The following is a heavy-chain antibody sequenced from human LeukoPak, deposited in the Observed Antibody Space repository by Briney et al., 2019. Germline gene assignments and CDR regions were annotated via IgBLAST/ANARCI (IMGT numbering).Heavy chain of an antibody. V-gene: IGHV3-48*02. CDR1: GFTFSNYG. CDR2: ITPTSSTI. J-gene: IGHJ4*02. Sequence: GGSLRLSCAASGFTFSNYGMNWVRLAPGKGLEWLSYITPTSSTIYYTDSVKGRFTVSRDNARNSLYLQMNSLRDEDTAVYYCARAWGSDYWGQGTLVTVSS. CDR3: ARAWGSDY. D-gene: IGHD7-27*01.